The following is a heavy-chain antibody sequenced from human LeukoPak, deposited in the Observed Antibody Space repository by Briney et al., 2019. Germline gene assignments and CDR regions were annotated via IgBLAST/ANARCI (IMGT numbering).Heavy chain of an antibody. J-gene: IGHJ3*02. CDR3: ARDWVVVPADDAFDI. CDR2: IRYDGKNTK. V-gene: IGHV3-30*02. Sequence: PGGSLRLSCAASGFSFRNYGMHWVRRAPGKGLEWVAFIRYDGKNTKYHVDSVKGRFTISRDNSRDTVDLQMNSLRTEDTALYYCARDWVVVPADDAFDIWGQGTMVTVSS. D-gene: IGHD2-2*01. CDR1: GFSFRNYG.